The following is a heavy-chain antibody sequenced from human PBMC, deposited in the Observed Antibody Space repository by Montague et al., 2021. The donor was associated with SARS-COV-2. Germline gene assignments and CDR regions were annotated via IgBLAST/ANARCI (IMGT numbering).Heavy chain of an antibody. Sequence: SLRLSCAASGFIFSDYYMSWIRQAPGKGLEWVSYITGSGSPTYYADSVKGRFTISRDNAKNSLYLQMNSLRAEDTAMYYCARDSMDYDILTGYYRWFDPWGQGTLVTVSS. J-gene: IGHJ5*02. D-gene: IGHD3-9*01. CDR2: ITGSGSPT. CDR3: ARDSMDYDILTGYYRWFDP. V-gene: IGHV3-11*01. CDR1: GFIFSDYY.